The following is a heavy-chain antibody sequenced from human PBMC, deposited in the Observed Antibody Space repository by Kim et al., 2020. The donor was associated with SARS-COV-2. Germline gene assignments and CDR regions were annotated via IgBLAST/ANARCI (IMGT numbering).Heavy chain of an antibody. CDR3: ARDEFRMTGTTSTDYYYYYGMDV. CDR1: GYTFTSYG. Sequence: ASVKVSCKASGYTFTSYGISWVRQAPGQGLEWMGWISAYNGNTNYAQKLQGRVTMTTDTSTSTAYMELRSLRSDDTAVYYCARDEFRMTGTTSTDYYYYYGMDVWGQGTTVTVSS. V-gene: IGHV1-18*01. D-gene: IGHD1-1*01. CDR2: ISAYNGNT. J-gene: IGHJ6*02.